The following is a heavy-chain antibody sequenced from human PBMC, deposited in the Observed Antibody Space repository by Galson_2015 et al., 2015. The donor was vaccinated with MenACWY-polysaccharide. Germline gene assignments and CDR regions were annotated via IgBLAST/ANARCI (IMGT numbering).Heavy chain of an antibody. D-gene: IGHD6-25*01. CDR1: GGSVTSSNHY. CDR2: IYYSGTT. CDR3: ARLTPTFSSGWRINWFDP. J-gene: IGHJ5*02. V-gene: IGHV4-61*01. Sequence: SETLSLTCRVSGGSVTSSNHYWSWIRQPPGKGLERIGYIYYSGTTKYNPSLKSRVTISVDTSKNQFSLKVTSVTAADTAVYYCARLTPTFSSGWRINWFDPWGQGSLVSVSS.